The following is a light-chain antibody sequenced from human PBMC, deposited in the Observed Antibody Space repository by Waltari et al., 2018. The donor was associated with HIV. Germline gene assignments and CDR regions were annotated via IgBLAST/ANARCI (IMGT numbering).Light chain of an antibody. J-gene: IGLJ2*01. CDR3: SSYAGSNTDVV. CDR1: RSDVGGYNY. CDR2: EVS. Sequence: QSALTQPPSASGSPGQPVTISCTGTRSDVGGYNYVSWYQQHPGKAPNLMIYEVSKRPSGVPDRFSGSKSGNTASLTVSGLQAEDEADYYCSSYAGSNTDVVFGGGTKLTVL. V-gene: IGLV2-8*01.